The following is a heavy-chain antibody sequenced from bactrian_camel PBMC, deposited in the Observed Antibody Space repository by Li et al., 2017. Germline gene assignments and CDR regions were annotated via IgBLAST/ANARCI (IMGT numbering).Heavy chain of an antibody. CDR1: GDTIGRYC. CDR2: IAPDGTT. V-gene: IGHV3S55*01. D-gene: IGHD2*01. Sequence: HVQLVESGGGSVQVGGSLRLSCVASGDTIGRYCMGWFRQAPGKEREGVAAIAPDGTTYYAESVKGRFTISQDNAVNTLYLQMDTLKQEDTAMYYCTVPRKPLFTLQSLLPSRDDQSTTWDEHISYGQGTQVTVS. J-gene: IGHJ4*01.